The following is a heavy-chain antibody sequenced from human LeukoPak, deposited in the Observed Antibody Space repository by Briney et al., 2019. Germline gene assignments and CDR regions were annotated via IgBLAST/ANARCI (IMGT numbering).Heavy chain of an antibody. V-gene: IGHV4-4*09. J-gene: IGHJ4*02. CDR2: IDSSGHT. D-gene: IGHD5/OR15-5a*01. Sequence: SETLSLTCTVSGTSIITSYWSWIRQFPGKGLEWIGFIDSSGHTGSNPSLSGRVTISIDTSKNQFFLRLTSVTAADTAVYYCAKGFYDSRLNSNPFDFWGRGTLVTVSS. CDR1: GTSIITSY. CDR3: AKGFYDSRLNSNPFDF.